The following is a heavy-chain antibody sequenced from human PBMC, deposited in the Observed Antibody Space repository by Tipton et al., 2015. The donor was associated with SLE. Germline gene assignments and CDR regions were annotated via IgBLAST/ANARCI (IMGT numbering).Heavy chain of an antibody. CDR1: GDSISSGSCY. CDR3: ARHSAMTTGYFQL. D-gene: IGHD1-1*01. Sequence: TLSLTCSVSGDSISSGSCYWHWIRQPAGKGLEWIGRIYSTGTTVYNPPLNSRVTMSVDTSQNQFSLKLSSVTAADTAVYYCARHSAMTTGYFQLWGQGTPVTVSS. J-gene: IGHJ1*01. V-gene: IGHV4-61*02. CDR2: IYSTGTT.